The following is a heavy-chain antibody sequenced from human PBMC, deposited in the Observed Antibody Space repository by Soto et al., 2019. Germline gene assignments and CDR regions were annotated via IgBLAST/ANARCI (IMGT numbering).Heavy chain of an antibody. J-gene: IGHJ3*02. CDR1: GGSFSGYY. D-gene: IGHD3-10*01. CDR2: INHSGST. CDR3: ARGVLDMVRGRGNAFDI. Sequence: QVQLQQWGAGLLKPSETLSLTCAVYGGSFSGYYWSWIRQPPGKGLEWIGEINHSGSTNYNPSLKSRVTISVDTAKNQFSLKLSSVTAADTAVYYCARGVLDMVRGRGNAFDIWGQVTMVTVSS. V-gene: IGHV4-34*01.